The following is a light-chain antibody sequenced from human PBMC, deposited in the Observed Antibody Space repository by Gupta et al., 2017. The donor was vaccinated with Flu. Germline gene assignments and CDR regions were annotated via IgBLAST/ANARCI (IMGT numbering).Light chain of an antibody. J-gene: IGLJ2*01. Sequence: QSSLTQPPSPSGSRGQSVTISCSAASSDIGAYKYASSYHQHPATPPNLILAEVNRRPSGVPDCSAATKAGTTALPTASGHEPEDDAYYYCSYYASNFSMLFGGGTKVTVL. V-gene: IGLV2-8*01. CDR1: SSDIGAYKY. CDR2: EVN. CDR3: SYYASNFSML.